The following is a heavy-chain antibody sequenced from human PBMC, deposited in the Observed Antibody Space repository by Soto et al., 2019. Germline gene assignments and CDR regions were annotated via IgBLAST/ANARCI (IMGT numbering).Heavy chain of an antibody. D-gene: IGHD2-15*01. J-gene: IGHJ4*02. CDR1: GYTFTNYA. Sequence: QVQLVQSGAEVKKPGASVKVSCKASGYTFTNYAMHWVRQAPGQRLEWMGWINAGNGNTKYSQKLQGRVTITRDTSASTAYMDLSSLRSEDTAVYYCARGPGGPDGPGDYWGQGTLLTVSS. CDR2: INAGNGNT. V-gene: IGHV1-3*01. CDR3: ARGPGGPDGPGDY.